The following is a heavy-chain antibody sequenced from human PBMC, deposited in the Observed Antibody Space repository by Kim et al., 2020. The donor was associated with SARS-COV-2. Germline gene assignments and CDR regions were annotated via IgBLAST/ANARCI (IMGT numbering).Heavy chain of an antibody. CDR3: ARRTTVVTKGEFDY. J-gene: IGHJ4*02. Sequence: PSVQGQVTISADKSIRTAYLQWSSLKASDTAMYYCARRTTVVTKGEFDYWGQGTLVTVSS. V-gene: IGHV5-51*01. D-gene: IGHD4-17*01.